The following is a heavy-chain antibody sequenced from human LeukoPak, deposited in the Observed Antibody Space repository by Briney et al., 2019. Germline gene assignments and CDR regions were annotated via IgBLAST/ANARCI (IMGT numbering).Heavy chain of an antibody. D-gene: IGHD5-24*01. J-gene: IGHJ4*02. Sequence: SETLSLTCTVSGYSISSGYYWGWIRPPPGKGLEWIGSIYHSGSTYYNPSLKSRVTISIDTSKNQFSLKLSSVTAADTAVYYCARWLQGGDYWGQGTLVTVSS. CDR2: IYHSGST. CDR3: ARWLQGGDY. CDR1: GYSISSGYY. V-gene: IGHV4-38-2*02.